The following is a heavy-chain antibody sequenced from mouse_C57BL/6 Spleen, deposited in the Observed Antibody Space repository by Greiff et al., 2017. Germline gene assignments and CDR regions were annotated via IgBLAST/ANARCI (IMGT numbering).Heavy chain of an antibody. Sequence: EVQLVESGGGLVKPGGSLKLSCAASGFTFSDYGMHWVRQAPEKGLEWVAYISSGSSTIYYADTVKGRFTISRDNAKNTLFLQMTSLRSEDTAMYYCARPPNYDYDPAWFAYWGQGTLVTVSA. V-gene: IGHV5-17*01. CDR2: ISSGSSTI. CDR1: GFTFSDYG. J-gene: IGHJ3*01. D-gene: IGHD2-4*01. CDR3: ARPPNYDYDPAWFAY.